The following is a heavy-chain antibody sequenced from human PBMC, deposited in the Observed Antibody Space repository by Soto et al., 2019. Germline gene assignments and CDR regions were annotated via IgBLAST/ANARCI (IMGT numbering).Heavy chain of an antibody. CDR3: ARGGADHYLYGMDV. J-gene: IGHJ6*02. CDR2: MNRAGTST. D-gene: IGHD3-10*01. CDR1: GFTLTTYA. Sequence: VQVLESGGGLVQPGGSLRLSCAASGFTLTTYAMTWVRQPPGKGLEWVSSMNRAGTSTSHADSVKGRFTTSRDNSKNTMYLEMNSLRAEYTAVYYGARGGADHYLYGMDVWGQGTTVIVSS. V-gene: IGHV3-23*01.